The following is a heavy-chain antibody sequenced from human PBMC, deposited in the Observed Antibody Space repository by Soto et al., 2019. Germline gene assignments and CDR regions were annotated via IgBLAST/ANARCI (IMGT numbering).Heavy chain of an antibody. CDR3: ARGDGPGAWVIDY. Sequence: QVHLVQSGAEVRKPGASGKVSCKTSGYAFTGHAMHWEPQAPGQRLEWMGSISAANDNTSNTLNFQGRGSITRDTSASTAFLELSSLRSEATAFYFCARGDGPGAWVIDYWGQGTLVTVSS. V-gene: IGHV1-3*01. CDR2: ISAANDNT. CDR1: GYAFTGHA. D-gene: IGHD3-10*01. J-gene: IGHJ4*02.